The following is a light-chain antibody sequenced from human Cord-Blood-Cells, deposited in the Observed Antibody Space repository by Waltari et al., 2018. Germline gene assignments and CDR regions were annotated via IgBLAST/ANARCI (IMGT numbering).Light chain of an antibody. CDR2: DGS. Sequence: QSALTQPASVSGSPGQAITISCTGTSSDVGSSNLVSWYQQPPGKAPKLMIYDGSKRPSGVSNRFSGSNSGNTASLTISGLQAEDEADYYCCSYAGSSTLVFGGGTKLTVL. CDR1: SSDVGSSNL. J-gene: IGLJ2*01. V-gene: IGLV2-23*01. CDR3: CSYAGSSTLV.